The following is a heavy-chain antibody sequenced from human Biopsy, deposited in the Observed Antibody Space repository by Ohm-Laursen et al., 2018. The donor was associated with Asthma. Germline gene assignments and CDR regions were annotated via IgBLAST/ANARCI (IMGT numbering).Heavy chain of an antibody. D-gene: IGHD3-22*01. J-gene: IGHJ4*02. V-gene: IGHV3-7*04. CDR1: GLTFTNAW. Sequence: PRLSCAAPGLTFTNAWMSWVRQAPGKGLEWVANIKQDGSEKYYVDSVKGRFSTSRDNAKNSLYLQMNSLRVEDTAVYYCARGDSSNWSHYYFDYWGQGTLVTVSS. CDR3: ARGDSSNWSHYYFDY. CDR2: IKQDGSEK.